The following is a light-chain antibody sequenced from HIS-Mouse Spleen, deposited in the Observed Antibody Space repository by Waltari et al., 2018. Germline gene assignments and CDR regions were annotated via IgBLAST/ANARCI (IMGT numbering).Light chain of an antibody. V-gene: IGLV2-14*01. CDR1: RRGGGGYNS. J-gene: IGLJ3*02. CDR3: SSYTSSSTLV. CDR2: EVS. Sequence: SSLTQPASLSGSPGPFSTIPRPGTRRGGGGYNSFPWYQQHPGKAPKLMIYEVSKRPSGVPNRFSGSKSGNTASLTISGLQAEDEADYYCSSYTSSSTLVFGGGTKLTVL.